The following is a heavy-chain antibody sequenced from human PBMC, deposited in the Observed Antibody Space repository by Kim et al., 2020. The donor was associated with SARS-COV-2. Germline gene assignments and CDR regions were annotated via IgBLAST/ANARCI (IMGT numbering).Heavy chain of an antibody. J-gene: IGHJ4*02. Sequence: GGSLRLSCAASGFTFSSYTMSWVRQAPGKGLEWVSAIIGSGGRTFYADFVKGRFTISRDNSKTTLSLQMNSLRAEDTAIYYCAKPDHATTVGYYWGQGTLVTVSS. V-gene: IGHV3-23*01. CDR1: GFTFSSYT. CDR3: AKPDHATTVGYY. D-gene: IGHD1-26*01. CDR2: IIGSGGRT.